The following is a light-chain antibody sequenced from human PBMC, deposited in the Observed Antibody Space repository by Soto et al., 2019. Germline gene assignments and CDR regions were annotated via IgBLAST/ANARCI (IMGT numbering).Light chain of an antibody. V-gene: IGKV4-1*01. CDR3: QQYYSTPQT. Sequence: DIVMTQSPDSLAVSLGERATINCKSSQSVLYSSNNKNYLAWYQQKPGQPPKLLIYWASTRESGVPDRFSGSGSGTDFTLTISSLRAEDVAVYYCQQYYSTPQTFGPGTKVDIK. J-gene: IGKJ3*01. CDR2: WAS. CDR1: QSVLYSSNNKNY.